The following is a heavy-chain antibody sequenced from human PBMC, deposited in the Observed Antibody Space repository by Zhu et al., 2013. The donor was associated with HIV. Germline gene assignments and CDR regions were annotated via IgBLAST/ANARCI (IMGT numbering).Heavy chain of an antibody. CDR3: ASSGWVKWNLMI. Sequence: QVQLVQSGAEVKKPGASVKVSCKASGYTFTTYYMHWVRQAPGQGLEWMGIINPSGGSTSYAQKFQGRVTMTRDTSTSTVYMELSSLRSEDTAVYYCASSGWVKWNLMIWGQGTMVTVSS. CDR1: GYTFTTYY. V-gene: IGHV1-46*01. CDR2: INPSGGST. D-gene: IGHD6-19*01. J-gene: IGHJ3*02.